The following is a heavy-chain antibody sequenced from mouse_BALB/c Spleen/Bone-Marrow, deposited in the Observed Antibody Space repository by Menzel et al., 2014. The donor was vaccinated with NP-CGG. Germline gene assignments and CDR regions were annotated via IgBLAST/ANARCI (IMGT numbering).Heavy chain of an antibody. J-gene: IGHJ4*01. D-gene: IGHD2-3*01. CDR2: NNPGSGGT. CDR1: GYAFTNYL. V-gene: IGHV1-54*03. Sequence: VQLQQSGAELVRPGTSVKVSCKASGYAFTNYLIEWVKQRPGQGLEWIGVNNPGSGGTNYNEKFKGKATLTADKSSSTVYMQLSSLTSDDSAAYFCARSIYDGYSEAMDYWGQGTSVTVSS. CDR3: ARSIYDGYSEAMDY.